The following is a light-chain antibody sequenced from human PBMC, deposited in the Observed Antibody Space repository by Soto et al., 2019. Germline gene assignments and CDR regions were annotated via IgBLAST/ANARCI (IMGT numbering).Light chain of an antibody. CDR2: DAS. Sequence: DIQMTQSHSTLSASVGDRVTITCRASQRIRYWLAWYQQQPGKAPNLLIYDASTLDSGFPSRFSGRGSVTQFALNISSLQPDDFAPYCYHQSYFSPCTFGHGTTVAIK. V-gene: IGKV1-5*01. CDR1: QRIRYW. J-gene: IGKJ1*01. CDR3: HQSYFSPCT.